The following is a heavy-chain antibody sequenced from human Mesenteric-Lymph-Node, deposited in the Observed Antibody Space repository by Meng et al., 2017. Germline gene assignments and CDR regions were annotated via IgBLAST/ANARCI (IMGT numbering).Heavy chain of an antibody. V-gene: IGHV7-4-1*01. D-gene: IGHD6-13*01. J-gene: IGHJ4*02. CDR2: TNTTTANQ. CDR1: GYPFPFYT. Sequence: QGELCQAGAGLKRPCASVKVYCKAAGYPFPFYTRMWEAQAPGQGLEWMGWTNTTTANQTYAQGFTGRFVFSLDTYVSTAYLQIRSLKAEDTAVYYCARDPDSAVCENCSSWGQGTLVTVSS. CDR3: ARDPDSAVCENCSS.